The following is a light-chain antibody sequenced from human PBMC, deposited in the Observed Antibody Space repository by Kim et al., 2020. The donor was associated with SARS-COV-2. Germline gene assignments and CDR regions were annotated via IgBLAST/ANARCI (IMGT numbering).Light chain of an antibody. CDR2: DVS. V-gene: IGLV2-11*03. Sequence: TISFTGTTIGVGGYNYFSWYQQHPGKAPKLMINDVSQRPSGVPDRFSGSKSGNTASLTISGLQAEDEADYYCCSYASSYTLVFGGGTKLTVL. CDR3: CSYASSYTLV. CDR1: TIGVGGYNY. J-gene: IGLJ2*01.